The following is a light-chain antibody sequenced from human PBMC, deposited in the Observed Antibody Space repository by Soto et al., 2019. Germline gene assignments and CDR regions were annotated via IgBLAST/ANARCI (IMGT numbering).Light chain of an antibody. V-gene: IGLV4-60*02. CDR3: ETWDSNTVV. J-gene: IGLJ2*01. CDR1: SGHSSYI. CDR2: PEGSGSY. Sequence: QSVLTQSSSASASLGSSVKLTCTLSSGHSSYIIAWHQQQPGKAPRYLMKPEGSGSYNKGSGVPDRFSGSSSGADRYLTTSNLQFEDEAAYYCETWDSNTVVFGGGTKLTVL.